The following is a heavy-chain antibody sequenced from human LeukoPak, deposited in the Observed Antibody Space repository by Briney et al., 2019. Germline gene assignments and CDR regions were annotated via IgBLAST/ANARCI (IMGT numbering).Heavy chain of an antibody. D-gene: IGHD5-18*01. CDR3: ARRATTERGHSYGLDY. J-gene: IGHJ4*02. CDR2: ISFSGGYI. CDR1: GFTFSSYS. V-gene: IGHV3-21*01. Sequence: PGGSLRLSCAASGFTFSSYSMNWVRQAPGKGLEWVSSISFSGGYIYYADSLKGRITISRDNAKNSLYLQMNSLRAEDTAVYYCARRATTERGHSYGLDYWGQGTLVTVSS.